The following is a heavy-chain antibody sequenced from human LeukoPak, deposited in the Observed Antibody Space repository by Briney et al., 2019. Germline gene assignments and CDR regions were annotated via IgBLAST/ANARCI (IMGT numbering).Heavy chain of an antibody. Sequence: GGSLRLSCSASGFTFSNYAMHWVRQAPGKGLEWVAVISYDGSNKYYADSVKGRFTISRDNSKNTLYLQMNSLRAEDTAVYYCARDRSGHWYFDLWGRGTLVTVSS. D-gene: IGHD3-16*02. J-gene: IGHJ2*01. CDR3: ARDRSGHWYFDL. CDR1: GFTFSNYA. V-gene: IGHV3-30-3*01. CDR2: ISYDGSNK.